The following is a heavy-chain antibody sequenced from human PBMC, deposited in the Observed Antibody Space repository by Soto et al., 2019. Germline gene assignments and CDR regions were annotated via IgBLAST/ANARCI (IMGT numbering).Heavy chain of an antibody. CDR3: AGEGLLDSTNWSGAFDI. V-gene: IGHV1-18*01. CDR2: INILAGVP. CDR1: GYRFINYG. D-gene: IGHD2-8*01. Sequence: ASVKVSCKASGYRFINYGMGWARQAPGQGLEWMGWINILAGVPNYAQKFQGRVTMTTDTSTNTAYMDLRSLRSDDTAVYYCAGEGLLDSTNWSGAFDIWGQGTMVTVSS. J-gene: IGHJ3*02.